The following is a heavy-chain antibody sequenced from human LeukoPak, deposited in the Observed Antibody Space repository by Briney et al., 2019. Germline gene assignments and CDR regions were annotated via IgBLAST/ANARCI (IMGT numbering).Heavy chain of an antibody. D-gene: IGHD4-17*01. Sequence: KPSQTLSLTCTVSGGSISSGDYYWSWIRQPPGKGLEWIGYIYYSGSTYYNPFFKSRVTISVDTSKNQFSLKLSSVTAADTAVYYCAREDYGDYLPVYWGQGTLVTVSS. J-gene: IGHJ4*02. V-gene: IGHV4-30-4*01. CDR1: GGSISSGDYY. CDR3: AREDYGDYLPVY. CDR2: IYYSGST.